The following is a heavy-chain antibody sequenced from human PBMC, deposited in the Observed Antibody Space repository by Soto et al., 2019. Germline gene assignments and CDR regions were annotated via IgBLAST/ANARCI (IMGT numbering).Heavy chain of an antibody. CDR1: GGTFSSYT. CDR2: IIPIFATT. V-gene: IGHV1-69*13. Sequence: SVKVSCKASGGTFSSYTFSWVRQAPGQGLEWMGGIIPIFATTNYAQKFQGRVTITADESTSTAYMELSSLRSEDTAVYYCARVAVAGTSYFDYWGQGTLVTVSS. J-gene: IGHJ4*02. D-gene: IGHD6-19*01. CDR3: ARVAVAGTSYFDY.